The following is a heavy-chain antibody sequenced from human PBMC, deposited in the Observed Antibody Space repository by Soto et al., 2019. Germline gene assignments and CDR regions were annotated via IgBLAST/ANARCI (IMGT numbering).Heavy chain of an antibody. CDR3: ARDSRSTVTMFDY. Sequence: QVQLQESGPGLVKPSETLSLTCTVSGGSISGSYWSWIRQPPGKGLEWIGYIYYSGSTNYNPSLKSRVTISVETSKNQFSLKLSSVTAADTAVYYCARDSRSTVTMFDYWGQGTLVTVSS. CDR1: GGSISGSY. V-gene: IGHV4-59*01. J-gene: IGHJ4*02. CDR2: IYYSGST. D-gene: IGHD4-17*01.